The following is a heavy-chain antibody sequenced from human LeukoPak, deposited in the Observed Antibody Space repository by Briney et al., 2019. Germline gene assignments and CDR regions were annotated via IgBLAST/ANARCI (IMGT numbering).Heavy chain of an antibody. V-gene: IGHV4-39*07. J-gene: IGHJ5*02. Sequence: PSETLSLTCTVSGGSISSSSYYWGWIRQPPGKGLEWIGSIYYSGSTYYNPSLKSRVTISVDTSKNQFSLKLSSVTAADTAVYYCARDVPDSSGYYRDNWFDPWGQGTLVTVSS. CDR2: IYYSGST. D-gene: IGHD3-22*01. CDR3: ARDVPDSSGYYRDNWFDP. CDR1: GGSISSSSYY.